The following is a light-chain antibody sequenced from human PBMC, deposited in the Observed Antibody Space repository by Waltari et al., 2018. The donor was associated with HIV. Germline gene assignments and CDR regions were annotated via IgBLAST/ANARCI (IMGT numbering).Light chain of an antibody. Sequence: DINMTQSPSSLSASVGDRVPITCRATQNIVTYLNWYHQSPGKAPTLLIFGASTLQDGVSSRFSGSGSETEFTLSIAGLQPEDFGTYSCQQTFSPPRTFGPGT. V-gene: IGKV1-39*01. CDR1: QNIVTY. J-gene: IGKJ2*01. CDR2: GAS. CDR3: QQTFSPPRT.